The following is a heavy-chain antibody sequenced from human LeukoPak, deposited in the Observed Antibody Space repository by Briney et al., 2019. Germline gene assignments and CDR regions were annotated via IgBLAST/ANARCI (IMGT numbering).Heavy chain of an antibody. CDR3: AKLYCSGGSCYSAPDY. Sequence: GGSLRLSCAASGFTFSSYGMHWVRQAPGKGLEWVAVIWYDGGNKYYADSVKGRFTISRDNSKNTLYLQMNSLRAEDTAVYYCAKLYCSGGSCYSAPDYWGQGTLVTVSS. CDR2: IWYDGGNK. J-gene: IGHJ4*02. V-gene: IGHV3-33*06. D-gene: IGHD2-15*01. CDR1: GFTFSSYG.